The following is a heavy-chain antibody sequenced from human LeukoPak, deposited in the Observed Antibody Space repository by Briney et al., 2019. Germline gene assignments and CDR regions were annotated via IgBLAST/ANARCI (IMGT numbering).Heavy chain of an antibody. CDR2: ISSSSSYI. Sequence: PGGSLRLSCAASGFTFSSYSMNWVRQAPGKGLEWVSSISSSSSYIYYADSVKGRFTISRDNAKNSLYLQMNSLRAEDTAVYYCARVVSQLAWDYYYYMDVWGKGTTVTVSS. J-gene: IGHJ6*03. D-gene: IGHD6-13*01. CDR1: GFTFSSYS. CDR3: ARVVSQLAWDYYYYMDV. V-gene: IGHV3-21*01.